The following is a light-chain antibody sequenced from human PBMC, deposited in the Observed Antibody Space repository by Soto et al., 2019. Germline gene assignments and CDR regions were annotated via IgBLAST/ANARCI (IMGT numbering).Light chain of an antibody. V-gene: IGKV3-20*01. CDR2: GAS. J-gene: IGKJ1*01. Sequence: EIVLTQSPGTLSLSPGERATLSCRASQSVSSSYLAWYQQKPGQAPRLLIYGASSRDTGIPDRISGSGSGTDFTLTITRLEPEDFAVYYCQQYGSSLRTFGQGTKVEI. CDR1: QSVSSSY. CDR3: QQYGSSLRT.